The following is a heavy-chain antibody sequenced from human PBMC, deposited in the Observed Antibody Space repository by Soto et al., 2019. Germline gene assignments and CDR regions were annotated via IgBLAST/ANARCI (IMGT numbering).Heavy chain of an antibody. D-gene: IGHD3-22*01. J-gene: IGHJ4*02. CDR1: GGSFSGYY. V-gene: IGHV4-34*01. CDR3: ARDWNDSSGYYHFDY. CDR2: INHSGST. Sequence: PSETLSLTCADYGGSFSGYYWSWIRQPPGKWLEWIGEINHSGSTKYNPSLKSRVTISVDTSKNQFSLKLSSVTAADTAVYYCARDWNDSSGYYHFDYWGQGNQVTVSS.